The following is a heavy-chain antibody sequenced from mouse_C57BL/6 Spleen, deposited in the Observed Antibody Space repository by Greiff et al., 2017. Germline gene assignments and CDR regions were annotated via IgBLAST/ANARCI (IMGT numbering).Heavy chain of an antibody. J-gene: IGHJ4*01. Sequence: EVQLVESGGGLVKPGGSLKLSCAASGFTFSSYAMSWVRQTPEKRLEWVATISDGGSYTYYPDNVKGRFTISRDNAKNNLYLQMSHLKSEDTAMYYCARDGQLGRDAMDYWGQGTSVTVSS. V-gene: IGHV5-4*01. CDR2: ISDGGSYT. CDR3: ARDGQLGRDAMDY. D-gene: IGHD4-1*02. CDR1: GFTFSSYA.